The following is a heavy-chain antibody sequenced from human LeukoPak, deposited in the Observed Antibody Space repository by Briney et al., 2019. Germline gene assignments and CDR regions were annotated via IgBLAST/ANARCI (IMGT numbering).Heavy chain of an antibody. CDR1: GFTFSSYS. CDR2: ISSDSRTI. D-gene: IGHD3-10*01. Sequence: GGSLRLSCAASGFTFSSYSMNWVRQAPGKGLEWVSYISSDSRTIYYADSVKGRFTISRDNAKNSLYLQMKSLRDEDTAVYYCARYGSGTSYITNYFDHWGQGTLVTVSS. CDR3: ARYGSGTSYITNYFDH. V-gene: IGHV3-48*02. J-gene: IGHJ4*02.